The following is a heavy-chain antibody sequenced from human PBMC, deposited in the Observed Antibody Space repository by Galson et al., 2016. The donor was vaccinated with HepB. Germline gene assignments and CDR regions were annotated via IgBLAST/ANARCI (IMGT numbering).Heavy chain of an antibody. Sequence: SETLSLTCSVSAGSISTYYWSWIRQSPGKGLEWIGCIYYTGSTDYNPSLESRVTISVDTSKNQFSLKLSSVTAADTAVYYCARAYYDIWSGSQRDFFDHWGQGTLVTDSS. CDR1: AGSISTYY. CDR3: ARAYYDIWSGSQRDFFDH. J-gene: IGHJ4*02. CDR2: IYYTGST. D-gene: IGHD3-3*01. V-gene: IGHV4-59*08.